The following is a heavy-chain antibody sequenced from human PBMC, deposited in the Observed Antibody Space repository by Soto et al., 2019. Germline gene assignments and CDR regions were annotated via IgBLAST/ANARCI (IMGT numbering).Heavy chain of an antibody. J-gene: IGHJ4*02. Sequence: QVQLVQSGAEVKKPGSSVKVSCKASGGTFSSYAISWVRQAPGQGLEWMGGIIPIFGTANYAQKFQGRLTITADESTSPAYMELSSLRSEDTAVDYCARGDSGCKHDDYWGQGTLVTVSA. V-gene: IGHV1-69*12. CDR2: IIPIFGTA. CDR3: ARGDSGCKHDDY. CDR1: GGTFSSYA. D-gene: IGHD6-19*01.